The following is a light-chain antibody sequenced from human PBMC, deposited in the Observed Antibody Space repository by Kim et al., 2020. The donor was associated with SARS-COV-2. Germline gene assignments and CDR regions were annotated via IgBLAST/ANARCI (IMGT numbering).Light chain of an antibody. CDR2: KAS. Sequence: DIQMTQSPSTLSASVGDRVTITCRASQSISTWLAWYQQKPGKAPKLLIYKASSLESGVPSKFSDSGTGTELTLTISSLQPDDSATYYCQQYHSYPYTFGQGTKLEI. CDR1: QSISTW. J-gene: IGKJ2*01. V-gene: IGKV1-5*03. CDR3: QQYHSYPYT.